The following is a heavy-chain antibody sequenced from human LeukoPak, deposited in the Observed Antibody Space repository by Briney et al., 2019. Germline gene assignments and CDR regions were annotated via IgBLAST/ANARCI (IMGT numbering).Heavy chain of an antibody. Sequence: ASVKVSCKASGYTFTSYDINWVRQATGQGLEWMGWMNPNSGNTGYAQKFQGRVTMTRNTSISTAYMELSSLRFEDTAVYYCASSSSGGGEFDYWGQGTLVTVSS. J-gene: IGHJ4*02. CDR1: GYTFTSYD. CDR3: ASSSSGGGEFDY. D-gene: IGHD3-16*01. CDR2: MNPNSGNT. V-gene: IGHV1-8*01.